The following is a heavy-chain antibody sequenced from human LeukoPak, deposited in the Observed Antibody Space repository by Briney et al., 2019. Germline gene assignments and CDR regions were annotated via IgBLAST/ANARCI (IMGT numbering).Heavy chain of an antibody. D-gene: IGHD3-3*01. CDR2: INPNSGGT. V-gene: IGHV1-2*02. Sequence: GASVKVSCKASGYTFTGYYMHWVRQAPGQGLEWMGWINPNSGGTNYAQKFQGRVTMTRDTSISTAYMELSRLRSDDTAVYYCARDAGHYDFWSGYSPNWFDPWGQGTLVTVSP. J-gene: IGHJ5*02. CDR1: GYTFTGYY. CDR3: ARDAGHYDFWSGYSPNWFDP.